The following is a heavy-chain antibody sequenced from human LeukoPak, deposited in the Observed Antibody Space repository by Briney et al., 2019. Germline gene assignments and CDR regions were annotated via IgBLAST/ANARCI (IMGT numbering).Heavy chain of an antibody. V-gene: IGHV1-69*04. CDR2: IIPILGIA. CDR1: GGTFSSYA. CDR3: ARPGPDRAGSLDY. J-gene: IGHJ4*02. Sequence: SVKVSCKASGGTFSSYAISWVRRAPGQGLEWMGRIIPILGIANYAQKFQGRVTITADKSTSTAYMELSSLRSEDTAVYYCARPGPDRAGSLDYWGQGTLVTVSS. D-gene: IGHD6-13*01.